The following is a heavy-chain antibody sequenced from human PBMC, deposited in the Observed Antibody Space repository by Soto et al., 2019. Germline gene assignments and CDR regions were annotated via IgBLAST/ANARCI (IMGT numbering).Heavy chain of an antibody. D-gene: IGHD2-15*01. CDR3: ATSDNCSGGSCYRRYFDY. V-gene: IGHV1-46*01. CDR1: GYTFTSYY. J-gene: IGHJ4*02. CDR2: INPSGGST. Sequence: ASVTVSCKASGYTFTSYYMHWVRQAPGQGLEWMGIINPSGGSTSYAQKFQGRVTMTRDTSTSTVYMELSSLRSEDTAVYYCATSDNCSGGSCYRRYFDYWGQGTLVTVSS.